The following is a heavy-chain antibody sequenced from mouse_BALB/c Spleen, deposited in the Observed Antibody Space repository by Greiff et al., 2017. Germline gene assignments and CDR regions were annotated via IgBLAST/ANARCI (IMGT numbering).Heavy chain of an antibody. CDR1: GYTFTSYW. J-gene: IGHJ2*01. V-gene: IGHV1-7*01. D-gene: IGHD4-1*01. CDR3: ARSDWDEYYFDY. CDR2: INPSTGYT. Sequence: VQLQESGAELAKPGASMKMSCKASGYTFTSYWMHWVKQRPGQGLEWIGYINPSTGYTEYNQKFKDKATLTADKSSSTAYMELSSLTSEDSAVYYCARSDWDEYYFDYWGQGTTLTVSS.